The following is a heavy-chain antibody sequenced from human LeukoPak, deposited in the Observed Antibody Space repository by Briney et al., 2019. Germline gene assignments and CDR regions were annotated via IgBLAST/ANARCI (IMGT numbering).Heavy chain of an antibody. V-gene: IGHV4-4*07. CDR3: TRDSGTTGEVKFDP. CDR1: GFTFSSYG. Sequence: KTGGSLRLSCAASGFTFSSYGMHWVRQSAGKGLEWIGRIYGDGTITYNPSLRSRVTMSLDTSKNQFSLRLTSVTAADTAMYYCTRDSGTTGEVKFDPWGQGTLVIVSS. CDR2: IYGDGTI. D-gene: IGHD3-10*01. J-gene: IGHJ5*02.